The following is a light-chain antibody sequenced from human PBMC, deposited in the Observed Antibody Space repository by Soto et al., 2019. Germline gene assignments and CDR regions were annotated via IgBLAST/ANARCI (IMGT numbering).Light chain of an antibody. J-gene: IGLJ2*01. CDR1: SSDVGGYNY. CDR2: EVS. V-gene: IGLV2-14*01. Sequence: QSVLTQPASVSGSPGQTITISCTGTSSDVGGYNYVSWYQHNPSKAPKLLTYEVSNRPSGVSDRFSGSKSDNMASLTISGLQAEDEADYYCSSYTSNNTTVVLGGGTKVTVL. CDR3: SSYTSNNTTVV.